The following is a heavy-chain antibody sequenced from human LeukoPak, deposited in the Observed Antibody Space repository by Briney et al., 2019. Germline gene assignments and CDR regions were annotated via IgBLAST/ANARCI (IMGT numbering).Heavy chain of an antibody. Sequence: GASVKVSCKASGYTFTSYDINWVRQATGQGLEWMGWMNPNSGNTGCAQKFQGRVTMTRNTSISTAYMELSSLRSEDTAVYYCATAGEYSSSWYIGTYYYYGMDVWGQGTTVTVSS. CDR1: GYTFTSYD. V-gene: IGHV1-8*01. J-gene: IGHJ6*02. D-gene: IGHD6-13*01. CDR3: ATAGEYSSSWYIGTYYYYGMDV. CDR2: MNPNSGNT.